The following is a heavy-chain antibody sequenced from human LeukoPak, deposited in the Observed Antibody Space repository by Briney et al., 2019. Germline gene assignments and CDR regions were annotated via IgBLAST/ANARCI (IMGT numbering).Heavy chain of an antibody. CDR1: GFTFSSYA. CDR2: ISGSGGST. J-gene: IGHJ4*02. Sequence: GGSLRLSCAASGFTFSSYAMSWVRQAPGKGLEWVSAISGSGGSTYYADSVKGRLTISRDNSKNTLYLQMNSLRAEDTAVYYCAKTRNLISVASNYWGQETLVTVSS. CDR3: AKTRNLISVASNY. D-gene: IGHD6-19*01. V-gene: IGHV3-23*01.